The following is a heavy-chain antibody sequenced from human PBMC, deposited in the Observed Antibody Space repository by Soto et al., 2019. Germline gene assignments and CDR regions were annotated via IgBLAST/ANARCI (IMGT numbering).Heavy chain of an antibody. CDR3: AREGDYGDYHYYYGMDV. CDR1: GYTFTSYG. D-gene: IGHD4-17*01. J-gene: IGHJ6*02. CDR2: ISAYNGNT. Sequence: QVQLVQSGAEVKKPGASVKVSCKASGYTFTSYGISWVRQAPGQGLEWMGWISAYNGNTNYAQKLQGRVTMTTDTSXSXVYMELRSLRSDDTAVYYCAREGDYGDYHYYYGMDVWGQGTTVTVSS. V-gene: IGHV1-18*01.